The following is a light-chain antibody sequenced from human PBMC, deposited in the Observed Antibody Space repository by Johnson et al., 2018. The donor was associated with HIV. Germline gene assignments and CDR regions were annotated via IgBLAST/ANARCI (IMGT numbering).Light chain of an antibody. J-gene: IGLJ1*01. CDR3: GTWDSSLSAEV. Sequence: QSALTQPPSVSAAPGQKVTISCSGSSSNIGNNYVSWYQQLPGTAPKLLIYDNNKRPSGIPDRFSGSKSGTSATLGITGLRTGDEADYYCGTWDSSLSAEVFGTGTKVTVL. V-gene: IGLV1-51*01. CDR1: SSNIGNNY. CDR2: DNN.